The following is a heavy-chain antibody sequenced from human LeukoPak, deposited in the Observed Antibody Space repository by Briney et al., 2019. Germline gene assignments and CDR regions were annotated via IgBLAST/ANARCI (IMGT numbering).Heavy chain of an antibody. J-gene: IGHJ1*01. Sequence: SETLSLTCTVSGGSISSYYWSWIRQPAGKGLEWIGRIYTSGSTNYNPSLKSRVTMSVDKSKNQFSLKLSSVTAADTAVYYCAREDDILTGYHYFQHWGQGTLVTVSS. D-gene: IGHD3-9*01. CDR1: GGSISSYY. CDR3: AREDDILTGYHYFQH. V-gene: IGHV4-4*07. CDR2: IYTSGST.